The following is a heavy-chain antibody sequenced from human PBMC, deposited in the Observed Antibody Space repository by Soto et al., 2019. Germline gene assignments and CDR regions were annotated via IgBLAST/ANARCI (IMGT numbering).Heavy chain of an antibody. V-gene: IGHV1-46*01. J-gene: IGHJ6*02. CDR3: ARADWTGGYYYYYGMDV. Sequence: QVQLVQSGAEVKKPGASVKVSCKASGYTFTSYYMHWVRQAPGQGLEWVGIINPSGGSTSYAQKFQGRVTMTRDTSTSTVYMELSSLRSEDTAVYYCARADWTGGYYYYYGMDVWGQGTTVTVSS. CDR1: GYTFTSYY. D-gene: IGHD2-8*02. CDR2: INPSGGST.